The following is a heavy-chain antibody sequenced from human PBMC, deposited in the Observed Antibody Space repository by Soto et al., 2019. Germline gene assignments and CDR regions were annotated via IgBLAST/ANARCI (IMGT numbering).Heavy chain of an antibody. CDR1: GYTFTSYA. J-gene: IGHJ3*02. D-gene: IGHD3-10*01. CDR2: INAGNGNT. Sequence: ASVKVSCKASGYTFTSYAMHWVRQAPGQRLEWMGWINAGNGNTKYSQKFQGRVTITRDTSASTAYMELSSLRSEDTAVYYCARSYSSSDAFDIWGQGTMVTVSS. CDR3: ARSYSSSDAFDI. V-gene: IGHV1-3*01.